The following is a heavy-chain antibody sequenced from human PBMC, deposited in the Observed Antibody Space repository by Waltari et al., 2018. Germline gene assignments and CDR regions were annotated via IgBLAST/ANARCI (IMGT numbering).Heavy chain of an antibody. CDR1: NGSINNFY. J-gene: IGHJ5*02. Sequence: QVQLQESGPGLVKPSETLSLTCTVSNGSINNFYWSWIPQPPGTGLEWIGYAYVSGTTTYNPSLKSRFTISVYTSKNQFSLKLTSVTAADTATYYCARGGLRYYDSGSQPYNWFGPWGQGIMVSVSS. D-gene: IGHD3-10*01. V-gene: IGHV4-59*01. CDR3: ARGGLRYYDSGSQPYNWFGP. CDR2: AYVSGTT.